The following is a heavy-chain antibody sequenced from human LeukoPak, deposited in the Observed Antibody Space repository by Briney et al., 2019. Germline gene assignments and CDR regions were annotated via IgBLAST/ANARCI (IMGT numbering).Heavy chain of an antibody. Sequence: GGSLRLSCAASGFTFSNYAMSWVRQAPGKGLEWVSGISGRGDPTYYADSVKGRFTISRDNSKNTLYLQVNSLRTEDTAVYYCAKDRLTLDAFDVWGQGTMVTVSS. V-gene: IGHV3-23*01. CDR1: GFTFSNYA. CDR3: AKDRLTLDAFDV. CDR2: ISGRGDPT. J-gene: IGHJ3*01.